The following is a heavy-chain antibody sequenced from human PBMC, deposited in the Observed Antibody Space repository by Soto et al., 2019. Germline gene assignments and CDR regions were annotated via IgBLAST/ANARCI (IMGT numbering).Heavy chain of an antibody. D-gene: IGHD2-2*01. CDR2: ISAYNGNT. V-gene: IGHV1-18*01. CDR1: GYTFTSYG. Sequence: ASVKVSCKASGYTFTSYGISWVRQAPGQGLEWMGWISAYNGNTNYAQKLQGRVTMTTDTSTSTAYMELRGLRSDDTAVYYCARVLRVPAAAYYYYYGMDVWGQGTTVTVSS. J-gene: IGHJ6*02. CDR3: ARVLRVPAAAYYYYYGMDV.